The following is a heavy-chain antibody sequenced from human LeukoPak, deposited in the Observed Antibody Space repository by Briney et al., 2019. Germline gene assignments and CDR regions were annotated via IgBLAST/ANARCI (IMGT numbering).Heavy chain of an antibody. CDR3: ARDSGGYDPMLFDY. Sequence: GGSLRLSCAASGFTFSSYSMNWVRQAPGKGLEWVSSISSSSSYIYYADSVKGRFTISRDNAKNSLYLQMNSLRAEDTAVYYCARDSGGYDPMLFDYWDQGTLVTVSS. J-gene: IGHJ4*02. V-gene: IGHV3-21*01. CDR1: GFTFSSYS. CDR2: ISSSSSYI. D-gene: IGHD5-12*01.